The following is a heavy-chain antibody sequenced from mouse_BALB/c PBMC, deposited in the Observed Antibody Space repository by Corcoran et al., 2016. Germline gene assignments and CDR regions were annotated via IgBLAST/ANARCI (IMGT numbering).Heavy chain of an antibody. V-gene: IGHV14-3*02. CDR3: ARGGYGNYGFAY. CDR2: IDPANGNT. Sequence: EVQLQQSGAEPVKPGASVKLSCTASGFNIKDTYMHWVKQRPEQGLEWIGRIDPANGNTKYDPKFQGKATITADTSSNTAYLQLSSLTSEDTAVYYYARGGYGNYGFAYWGQGTLVTVSA. D-gene: IGHD2-10*02. J-gene: IGHJ3*01. CDR1: GFNIKDTY.